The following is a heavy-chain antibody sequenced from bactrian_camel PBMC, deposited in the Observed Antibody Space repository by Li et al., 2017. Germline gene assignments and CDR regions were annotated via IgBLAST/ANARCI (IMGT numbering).Heavy chain of an antibody. D-gene: IGHD4*01. V-gene: IGHV3S9*01. CDR3: AKSGNPDVAISSAE. CDR2: VGGDGRT. CDR1: GFTSYGCG. Sequence: HVQLVESGGGSVQAGGSLRLSCAAPGFTSYGCGMDWYRQVPGYQPEWVSTVGGDGRTTYADSVKGRFTISRDKDRDTVYLQLNGLKTEDTAMYYCAKSGNPDVAISSAERGQGTQVTVS. J-gene: IGHJ4*01.